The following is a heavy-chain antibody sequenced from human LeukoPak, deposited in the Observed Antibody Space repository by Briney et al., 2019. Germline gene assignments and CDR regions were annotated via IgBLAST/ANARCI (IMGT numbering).Heavy chain of an antibody. J-gene: IGHJ1*01. V-gene: IGHV2-5*01. D-gene: IGHD6-6*01. CDR1: GFSLSTSGVG. Sequence: ESGPTLVNPTQTLTLTCTFSGFSLSTSGVGVGWIRRPPGRALEWLALIYWNDDKRYSPSLKSRLTITKDTSKNQVVLTMTNMDPVDTATYYCAHRGASSSSGWFAEYFQHWGQGTLVTVSS. CDR3: AHRGASSSSGWFAEYFQH. CDR2: IYWNDDK.